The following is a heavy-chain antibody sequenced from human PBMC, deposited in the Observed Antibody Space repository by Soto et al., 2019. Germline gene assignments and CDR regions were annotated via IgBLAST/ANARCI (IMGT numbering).Heavy chain of an antibody. CDR2: IIPIFGTA. CDR1: GGTFSSYS. Sequence: SVKVSCKASGGTFSSYSISWVRQAPGQGLEWMGGIIPIFGTANYAQKFQGRVTITADESTSTAYMELSSLRSEDAAVYYCAIEYSSSPPYYPIGYWGQGTLVTVSS. D-gene: IGHD6-6*01. V-gene: IGHV1-69*13. CDR3: AIEYSSSPPYYPIGY. J-gene: IGHJ4*02.